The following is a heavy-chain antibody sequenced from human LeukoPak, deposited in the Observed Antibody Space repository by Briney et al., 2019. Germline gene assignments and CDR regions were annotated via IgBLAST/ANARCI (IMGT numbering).Heavy chain of an antibody. D-gene: IGHD3-22*01. CDR3: ARVLTPSGYYGYYYYYMDV. CDR2: IIPIFGTA. J-gene: IGHJ6*03. Sequence: SVKVSCKASGGTFSSYAISWVRQAPGQGLEWMGGIIPIFGTANYAQKFQGRATITADESTSTAYMELSSLRSEDTAVYYCARVLTPSGYYGYYYYYMDVWGKGTTVTVSS. CDR1: GGTFSSYA. V-gene: IGHV1-69*13.